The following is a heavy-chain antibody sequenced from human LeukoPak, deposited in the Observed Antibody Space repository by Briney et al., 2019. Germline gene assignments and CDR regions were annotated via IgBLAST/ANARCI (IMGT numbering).Heavy chain of an antibody. Sequence: GGSLRLSCAASGFTFSSYGMHWVRQAPGKGLEWVAFIRYDGSNKYYADSVKGRFTISRDNSKNTLYLQMNSLRAEDTAVYYCAKDTTVVTIFDYWGQGTLVTVSS. D-gene: IGHD4-23*01. V-gene: IGHV3-30*02. J-gene: IGHJ4*02. CDR3: AKDTTVVTIFDY. CDR1: GFTFSSYG. CDR2: IRYDGSNK.